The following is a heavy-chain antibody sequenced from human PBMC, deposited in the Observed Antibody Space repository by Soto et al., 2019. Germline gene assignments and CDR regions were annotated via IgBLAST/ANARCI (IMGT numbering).Heavy chain of an antibody. CDR1: GGTFSSYA. Sequence: GASVKVSCKASGGTFSSYAISWVRQAPGQGLEWMGGIIPIFGTANYAQKFQGRVTITADESTSTAYMELSSLRSEDTAVYYCARDRVEMGSPGAYYYGMDVWGQGTTVTVSS. CDR3: ARDRVEMGSPGAYYYGMDV. V-gene: IGHV1-69*13. CDR2: IIPIFGTA. D-gene: IGHD1-26*01. J-gene: IGHJ6*02.